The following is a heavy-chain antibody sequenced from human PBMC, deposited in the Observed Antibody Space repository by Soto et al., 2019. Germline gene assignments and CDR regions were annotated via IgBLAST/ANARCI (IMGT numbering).Heavy chain of an antibody. CDR2: IYPGDSDT. CDR1: GYSFTSYW. D-gene: IGHD6-6*01. CDR3: ARLRARPPYYYYGMDV. Sequence: GESLKISCKGSGYSFTSYWIGWVRQMPRKGLEWMGIIYPGDSDTRYSPSFQGQVTISADKSISTAYLQWSSLKASDTAMYYCARLRARPPYYYYGMDVWGQGTTVTVSS. V-gene: IGHV5-51*01. J-gene: IGHJ6*02.